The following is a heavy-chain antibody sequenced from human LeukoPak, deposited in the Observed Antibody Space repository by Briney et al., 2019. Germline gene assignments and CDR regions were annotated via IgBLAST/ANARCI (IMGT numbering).Heavy chain of an antibody. CDR3: AREEPAGSIDY. V-gene: IGHV3-64*01. D-gene: IGHD1-14*01. CDR1: GFVFSSHP. Sequence: GGSLRLSCAVSGFVFSSHPMHWVRQAPGKGLECVSAISNSGGSTYYANSVKGRFTTSRDNSKNTLYLQMDSLRAEDTALYYCAREEPAGSIDYWGQGILVTVSS. J-gene: IGHJ4*02. CDR2: ISNSGGST.